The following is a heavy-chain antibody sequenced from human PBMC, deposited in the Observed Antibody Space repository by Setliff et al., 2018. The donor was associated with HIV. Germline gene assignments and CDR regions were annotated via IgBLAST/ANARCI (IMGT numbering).Heavy chain of an antibody. CDR1: GFTFSKYA. Sequence: PGGSLRLSCKASGFTFSKYAMHWVRQAPGEGLQWVAYIRYDGSDEDYADSVKGRFSISRDNSKYTLSLQMNRLRPEDSAVYYCAPISWNYYDSRGYEGVEPFDLWGQGIPVTVSS. V-gene: IGHV3-30*02. CDR2: IRYDGSDE. CDR3: APISWNYYDSRGYEGVEPFDL. J-gene: IGHJ4*02. D-gene: IGHD3-22*01.